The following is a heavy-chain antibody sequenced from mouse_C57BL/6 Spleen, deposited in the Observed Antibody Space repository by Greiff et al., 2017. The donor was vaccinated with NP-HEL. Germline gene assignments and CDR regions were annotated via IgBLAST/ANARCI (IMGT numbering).Heavy chain of an antibody. CDR3: TRDRYPLHYAMDY. D-gene: IGHD6-1*01. CDR1: GFTFSSYA. CDR2: ISSGGDYI. V-gene: IGHV5-9-1*02. Sequence: EVKLVESGAGLVKPGGSLKLSCAASGFTFSSYAMSWVRQTPEKRLEWVAYISSGGDYIYYADTVKGRFTISRDNARNTLYLQLSSLKSEDTAIYYCTRDRYPLHYAMDYWGQGTSVTVSS. J-gene: IGHJ4*01.